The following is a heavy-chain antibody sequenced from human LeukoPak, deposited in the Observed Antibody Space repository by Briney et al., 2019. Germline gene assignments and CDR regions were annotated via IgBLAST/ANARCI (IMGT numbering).Heavy chain of an antibody. V-gene: IGHV4-34*01. D-gene: IGHD1-26*01. J-gene: IGHJ3*02. Sequence: PSETLSLTCAVYGGSFSGYYWSWIRQPPGKGLEWIGEINHSGSTNYNPSLKSRVTISVDTSKNQFSLKLSSVTAADTAVYYCARDLGVGATFAFDIWGQGTMVTVSS. CDR2: INHSGST. CDR1: GGSFSGYY. CDR3: ARDLGVGATFAFDI.